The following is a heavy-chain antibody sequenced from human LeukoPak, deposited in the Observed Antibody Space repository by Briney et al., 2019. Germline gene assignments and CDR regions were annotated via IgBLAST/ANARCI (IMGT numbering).Heavy chain of an antibody. D-gene: IGHD6-13*01. Sequence: PETLSLTCTVSGGSISSYYWSWIRQPPGKGLEWIGYIYYSGSTNYNPSLKSRVTISVDTSKNQFSLKLSSVTAADTAVYYCARGSRGAAAGHWFDPWGQGTLVTVSS. J-gene: IGHJ5*02. CDR3: ARGSRGAAAGHWFDP. V-gene: IGHV4-59*01. CDR1: GGSISSYY. CDR2: IYYSGST.